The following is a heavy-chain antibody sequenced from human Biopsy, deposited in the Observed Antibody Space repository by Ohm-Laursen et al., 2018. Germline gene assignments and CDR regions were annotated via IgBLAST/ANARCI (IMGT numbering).Heavy chain of an antibody. CDR1: GVSISVDGYY. V-gene: IGHV4-31*03. D-gene: IGHD1-26*01. Sequence: SQTLSLTCTVSGVSISVDGYYWAWIRQLPGKGLDWIGYIYHSGTTYYNPSLKSRLTMSVDTSKNEFSLRLRSVTAADTAVYFCATFRASWDTTQGGDYWGQGTLVTGSS. CDR2: IYHSGTT. CDR3: ATFRASWDTTQGGDY. J-gene: IGHJ4*02.